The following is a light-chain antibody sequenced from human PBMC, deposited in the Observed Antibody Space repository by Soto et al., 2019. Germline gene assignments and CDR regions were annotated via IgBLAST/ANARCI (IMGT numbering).Light chain of an antibody. CDR2: LNSDGSH. J-gene: IGLJ1*01. CDR3: QTWGTGIRV. Sequence: QLVLTQSPSASASLGASVKLTCTLSSGLSSYAIAWHQQQPEKGPRYLMKLNSDGSHSKGDGIPDRLSGSSSGAERYLTISSLQSEDEADYYCQTWGTGIRVFGTGPKLTVL. V-gene: IGLV4-69*01. CDR1: SGLSSYA.